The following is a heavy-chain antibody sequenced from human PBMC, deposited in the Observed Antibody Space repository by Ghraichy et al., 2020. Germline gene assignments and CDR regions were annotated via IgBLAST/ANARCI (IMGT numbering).Heavy chain of an antibody. V-gene: IGHV3-9*01. CDR1: GFTFDDYA. CDR3: AKDTSSSSGYHHDYYYGMDV. J-gene: IGHJ6*02. Sequence: GGSLRLSCAASGFTFDDYAMHWVRQAPGKGLEWVSGISWNSGSIGYADSVKGRFTISRDNAKNSLYLQMNSLRAEDTALYYCAKDTSSSSGYHHDYYYGMDVWGQGTTVTVSS. CDR2: ISWNSGSI. D-gene: IGHD3-22*01.